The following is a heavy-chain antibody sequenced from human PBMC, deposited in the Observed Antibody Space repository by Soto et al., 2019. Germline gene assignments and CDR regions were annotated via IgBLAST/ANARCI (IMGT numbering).Heavy chain of an antibody. Sequence: SETLSLTCAVYGGSFSGYYWSWIRQPPGKGLEWIGEINHSGSTNYNPSLKSRVTISVDTSKNQFSLKLSSVTAADTAVYYCARGRRTVRSYLNFDYWGQGILVTVSS. V-gene: IGHV4-34*01. CDR2: INHSGST. CDR1: GGSFSGYY. CDR3: ARGRRTVRSYLNFDY. J-gene: IGHJ4*02. D-gene: IGHD3-10*01.